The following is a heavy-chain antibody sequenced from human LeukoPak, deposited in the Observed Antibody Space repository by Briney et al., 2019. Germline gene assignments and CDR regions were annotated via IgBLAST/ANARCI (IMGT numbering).Heavy chain of an antibody. Sequence: PSETLSLTCTVSGGSISTSNYYWGWIRQPPGKGLEWIGNIFYSGSTYYSPSLRSRVTISVDTSKNQFSLKLSSVTAADTAVYYCARSVWSGYYNYYYYMDVWGKGTTVTVSS. CDR1: GGSISTSNYY. CDR2: IFYSGST. D-gene: IGHD3-3*01. CDR3: ARSVWSGYYNYYYYMDV. J-gene: IGHJ6*03. V-gene: IGHV4-39*07.